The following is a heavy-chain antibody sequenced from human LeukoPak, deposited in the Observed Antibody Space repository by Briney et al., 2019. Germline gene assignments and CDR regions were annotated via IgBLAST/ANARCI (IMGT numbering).Heavy chain of an antibody. J-gene: IGHJ4*02. CDR3: ARDAYGSGSYKSFDY. V-gene: IGHV3-48*03. CDR1: GFTFSSYE. Sequence: GGSLRLSCAASGFTFSSYEMNWVRQAPGKGLEWVSYISSSGSTIYYADSVKGRFTISRDNAKNSLNLQMNSLRAEDTAVYYCARDAYGSGSYKSFDYWGQGTLVTVSS. CDR2: ISSSGSTI. D-gene: IGHD3-10*01.